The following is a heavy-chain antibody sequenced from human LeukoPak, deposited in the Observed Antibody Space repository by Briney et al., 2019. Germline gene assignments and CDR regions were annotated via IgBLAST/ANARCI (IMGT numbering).Heavy chain of an antibody. D-gene: IGHD1-1*01. CDR3: ARTRDPPTYYYFYMDV. V-gene: IGHV3-48*04. Sequence: GGALRLSCAASGFTLNNYSMNWVRQAPGKGLEWVSYISTNSSTRYYADSVKGRFTISRDNAMNSLYLQMNSLRAEDTAVYYCARTRDPPTYYYFYMDVWGKGTTVTVSS. CDR1: GFTLNNYS. CDR2: ISTNSSTR. J-gene: IGHJ6*03.